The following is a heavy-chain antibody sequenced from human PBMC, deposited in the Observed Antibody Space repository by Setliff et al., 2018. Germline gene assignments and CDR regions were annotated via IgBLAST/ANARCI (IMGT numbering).Heavy chain of an antibody. CDR3: ARHKSNGSGSYPSLYMDV. V-gene: IGHV4-39*01. J-gene: IGHJ6*03. CDR2: IYYSGST. D-gene: IGHD3-10*01. Sequence: PSETLSLTCIVSGGSISSGNYYWGLIRQPPGKGLEWVATIYYSGSTYSNPSLKSRLIISVDAPDNQFSVKLSSVTAADTAVYYCARHKSNGSGSYPSLYMDVWGKGIMVTVSS. CDR1: GGSISSGNYY.